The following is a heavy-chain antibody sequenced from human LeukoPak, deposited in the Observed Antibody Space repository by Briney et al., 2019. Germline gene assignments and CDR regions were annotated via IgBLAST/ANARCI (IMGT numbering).Heavy chain of an antibody. V-gene: IGHV3-7*01. Sequence: GGSLRLSCAASGFTFSSSWMNWVRQAPGKGLVWVANIKQDGSETYYVDSVKGRFTISRDNARNSLYLQMSSLRVEDTAVYYCARGGLDGWIHLWPSSHFDYWGQGTLVTVSP. J-gene: IGHJ4*02. CDR3: ARGGLDGWIHLWPSSHFDY. CDR2: IKQDGSET. D-gene: IGHD5-18*01. CDR1: GFTFSSSW.